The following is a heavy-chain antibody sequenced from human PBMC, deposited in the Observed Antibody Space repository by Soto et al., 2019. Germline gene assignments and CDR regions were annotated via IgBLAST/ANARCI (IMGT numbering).Heavy chain of an antibody. J-gene: IGHJ6*03. Sequence: EVQLLESGGGLVQPGGSLRLSCAASGFTFSSYAMSWVRQAPGKGLEWVSAISGSGGSTYYADSVKGRFTISSDNSKNTLYQQMNSLRAEDTAVYYCAKVLGGSNALRGNYYYYYYMDVWGKGTTVTVSS. D-gene: IGHD3-16*01. CDR1: GFTFSSYA. CDR2: ISGSGGST. V-gene: IGHV3-23*01. CDR3: AKVLGGSNALRGNYYYYYYMDV.